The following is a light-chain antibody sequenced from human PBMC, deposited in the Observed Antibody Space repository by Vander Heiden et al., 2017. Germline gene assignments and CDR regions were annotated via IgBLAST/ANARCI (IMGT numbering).Light chain of an antibody. CDR1: HSVLYSSNNKNY. J-gene: IGKJ1*01. CDR2: WAS. V-gene: IGKV4-1*01. CDR3: QQDASTPQT. Sequence: DIVMTQSPDSLAVSLCVRATINCQSTHSVLYSSNNKNYLAWYQQKPGQPPKLLIYWASTREPGVPDRFSRSGSGTDFTLTISSLQAEDVAVYYCQQDASTPQTFGPGTKVEIK.